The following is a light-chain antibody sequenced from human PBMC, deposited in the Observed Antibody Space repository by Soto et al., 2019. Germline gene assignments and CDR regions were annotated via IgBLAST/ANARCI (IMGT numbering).Light chain of an antibody. CDR3: QQYESYPRT. Sequence: DIQMTQSPSTLSASVGDRVTITCRASQSIHTWLAWYQQKPGKAPKLLIYRASSLESGVPSRFSGSGSGTELTLTISSLQPDDFATYYCQQYESYPRTFGGGTKVEI. V-gene: IGKV1-5*03. CDR2: RAS. J-gene: IGKJ4*01. CDR1: QSIHTW.